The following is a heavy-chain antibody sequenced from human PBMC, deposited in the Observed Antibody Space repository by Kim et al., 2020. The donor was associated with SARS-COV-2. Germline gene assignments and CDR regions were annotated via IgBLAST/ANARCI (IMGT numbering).Heavy chain of an antibody. Sequence: GGSLRLSCAASGFTFSSYWMHWVRQAPGKGLVWVSRINSDGSSTSYADSVKGRFTISRDNAKNTLYLQMNSLRAEDTAVYYCAREGEKGWGFDIWGQGTMVTVSS. CDR1: GFTFSSYW. CDR2: INSDGSST. D-gene: IGHD2-21*01. J-gene: IGHJ3*02. CDR3: AREGEKGWGFDI. V-gene: IGHV3-74*01.